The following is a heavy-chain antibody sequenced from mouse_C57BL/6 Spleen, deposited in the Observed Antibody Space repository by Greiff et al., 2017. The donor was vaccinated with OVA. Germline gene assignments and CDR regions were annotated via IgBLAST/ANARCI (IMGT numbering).Heavy chain of an antibody. V-gene: IGHV5-12*01. D-gene: IGHD1-1*01. CDR2: ISNGGGST. Sequence: EVKLVESGGGLVQPGGSLKLSCAASGFTFSDYYMYWVRQTPEKRLEWVAYISNGGGSTYYPDTVKGRFTISRDNAKNTLYLQMSRLKSEDTAMYYCARRDFDYYGSSWFAYWGQGTLVTVSA. J-gene: IGHJ3*01. CDR1: GFTFSDYY. CDR3: ARRDFDYYGSSWFAY.